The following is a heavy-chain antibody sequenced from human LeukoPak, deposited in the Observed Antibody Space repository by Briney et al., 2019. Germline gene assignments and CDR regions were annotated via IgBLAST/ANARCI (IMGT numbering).Heavy chain of an antibody. CDR3: ARGSYSYYYDSSGLGY. V-gene: IGHV4-34*01. D-gene: IGHD3-22*01. CDR1: GGSFSGYY. J-gene: IGHJ4*02. CDR2: INHSGST. Sequence: KSSETLSLTCAVYGGSFSGYYWGWIRQPPGRGLEWIGEINHSGSTNYNPSLKSRVTISVDTSKNQFSLKLSSVTAADTAVYYCARGSYSYYYDSSGLGYWGQGTLVTVSS.